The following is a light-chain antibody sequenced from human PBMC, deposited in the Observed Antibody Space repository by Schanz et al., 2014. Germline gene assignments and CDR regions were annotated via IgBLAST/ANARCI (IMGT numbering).Light chain of an antibody. V-gene: IGLV2-14*01. CDR3: TSYTSISTVV. J-gene: IGLJ2*01. CDR1: SSDVGGYNY. CDR2: DVT. Sequence: AVGRQPASVSGSPGQWITISCTGTSSDVGGYNYFSWYQQHPGPAPPLMIYDVTPRPSGVSNRFSASKSGTSASLAITGLQADDEADYYCTSYTSISTVVFGGGTKLTVL.